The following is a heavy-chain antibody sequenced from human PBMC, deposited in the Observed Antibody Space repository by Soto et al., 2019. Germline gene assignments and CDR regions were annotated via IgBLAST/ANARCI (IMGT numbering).Heavy chain of an antibody. Sequence: GGSLRLCCAASGCTFSNYAMSWVRQAPGKGLEWVSGISGSGGATYYADSVKGRFTISRDNSKNTLYLQMNSLRAVDTAVYYCAKRAFGTTYYSYYYDMDVWGQGTTVTVSS. V-gene: IGHV3-23*01. J-gene: IGHJ6*02. D-gene: IGHD1-7*01. CDR1: GCTFSNYA. CDR3: AKRAFGTTYYSYYYDMDV. CDR2: ISGSGGAT.